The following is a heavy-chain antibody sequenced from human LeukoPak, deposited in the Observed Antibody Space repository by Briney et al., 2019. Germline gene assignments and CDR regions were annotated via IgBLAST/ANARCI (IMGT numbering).Heavy chain of an antibody. J-gene: IGHJ5*02. CDR3: AMIGGGSWRNPGYWFYP. CDR2: IYYGGST. CDR1: GASIGSASDY. D-gene: IGHD2-15*01. V-gene: IGHV4-39*01. Sequence: SETLSLTCAVSGASIGSASDYWGWIRQPPGKGLEWLGSIYYGGSTYDNPSLRSRVTISVDTSKNQFSLKLTSVTAADPAVYYFAMIGGGSWRNPGYWFYPWG.